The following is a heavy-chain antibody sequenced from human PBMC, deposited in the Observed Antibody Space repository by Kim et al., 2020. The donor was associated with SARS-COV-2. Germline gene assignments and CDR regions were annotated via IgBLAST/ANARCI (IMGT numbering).Heavy chain of an antibody. V-gene: IGHV4-59*01. CDR2: VYYSGNA. D-gene: IGHD1-1*01. CDR3: ASQPSTGNRYHFYAMDV. J-gene: IGHJ6*02. CDR1: GGSINNYF. Sequence: SETLSLTCTVSGGSINNYFWNWIRQPPGKGLEWIGFVYYSGNANYNPSLKSRVTISIDTSKSQFSLRLTSVTAADTAVYYCASQPSTGNRYHFYAMDVWGQGTTVTVSS.